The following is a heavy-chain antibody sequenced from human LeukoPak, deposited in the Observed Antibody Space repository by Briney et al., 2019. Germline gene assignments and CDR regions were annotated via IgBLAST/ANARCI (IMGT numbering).Heavy chain of an antibody. Sequence: GASVKVSCKAYGYTFTRYGINWVRQAPGQGLEWMGWISAYNGNTNYAQKLQGRVTMTTDTSTSTAYMELRSLRSDDTAVYYCARSYCSNGVCLGGYWGQGTLVTVSS. CDR1: GYTFTRYG. J-gene: IGHJ4*02. CDR3: ARSYCSNGVCLGGY. D-gene: IGHD2-8*01. V-gene: IGHV1-18*01. CDR2: ISAYNGNT.